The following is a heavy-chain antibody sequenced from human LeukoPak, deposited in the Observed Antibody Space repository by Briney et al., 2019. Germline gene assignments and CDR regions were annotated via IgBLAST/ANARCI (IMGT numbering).Heavy chain of an antibody. CDR1: GLIFSNLA. V-gene: IGHV3-15*01. J-gene: IGHJ4*02. CDR2: IKSKTDGGTT. D-gene: IGHD3-22*01. CDR3: TTDDYYDSSGYFY. Sequence: GGSLRLSCEVSGLIFSNLAMAWVRQAPGKGLEWVGRIKSKTDGGTTDYAAPVKGRFTISRDDSKNTLYLQMNSLKTEDTAVYYCTTDDYYDSSGYFYWGQGTLVTVSS.